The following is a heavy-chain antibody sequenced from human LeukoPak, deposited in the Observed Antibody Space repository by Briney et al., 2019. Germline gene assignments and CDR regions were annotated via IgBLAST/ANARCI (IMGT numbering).Heavy chain of an antibody. D-gene: IGHD3-16*02. J-gene: IGHJ3*02. CDR3: ARITYDYVWGSYRKTPFGAFDI. CDR1: GGSITDYY. V-gene: IGHV4-59*01. CDR2: IYYSGTT. Sequence: SETLSLTCTVSGGSITDYYWSWIRQPPGKGLEWIGYIYYSGTTNYSPSLKSRVTISVDTSKNQFSLRLTSVTAADTAVYYCARITYDYVWGSYRKTPFGAFDIWGQGTMVTVSS.